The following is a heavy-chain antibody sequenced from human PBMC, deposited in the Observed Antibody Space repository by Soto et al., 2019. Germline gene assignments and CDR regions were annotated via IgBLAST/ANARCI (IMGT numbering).Heavy chain of an antibody. J-gene: IGHJ4*02. CDR3: AKDSMKIVATPVDY. CDR2: ISGSGGST. CDR1: GFTSSSYA. V-gene: IGHV3-23*01. Sequence: GSLRLSCAASGFTSSSYAMSWVRQAPGKGLEWVSAISGSGGSTYYADSVKGRFTISRDNSKNTLYLQMNSLRAEDTAVYYCAKDSMKIVATPVDYWGQGTLVTVSS. D-gene: IGHD5-12*01.